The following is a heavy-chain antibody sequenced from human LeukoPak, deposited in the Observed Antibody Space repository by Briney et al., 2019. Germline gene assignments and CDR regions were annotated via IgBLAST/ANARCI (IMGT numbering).Heavy chain of an antibody. CDR1: GYTFTSYA. D-gene: IGHD3-22*01. CDR2: INAGNGNT. V-gene: IGHV1-3*01. Sequence: ASVKVSCKASGYTFTSYAMHWVRQAPGQRLEWMGWINAGNGNTKYSQKFQGRVTITRDTSASTAYMELSSLRSEDTAVYYCARVRALYYYDSSGYLDYWGQGTLVTVSS. J-gene: IGHJ4*02. CDR3: ARVRALYYYDSSGYLDY.